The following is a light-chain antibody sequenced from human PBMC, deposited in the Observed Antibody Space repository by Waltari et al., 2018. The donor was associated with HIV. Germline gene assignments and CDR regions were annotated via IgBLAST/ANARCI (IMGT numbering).Light chain of an antibody. CDR2: EVS. J-gene: IGLJ1*01. Sequence: QSAPTQPASVSGSPGQSITISCPGTSSDLGHYKYVAWYQQSPAKAPKLMIYEVSNRPSGVSNRFSGSKSGNTASLTISGLQAEDEADYYCSSYISTTTLFGTGTKVTVL. CDR1: SSDLGHYKY. V-gene: IGLV2-14*01. CDR3: SSYISTTTL.